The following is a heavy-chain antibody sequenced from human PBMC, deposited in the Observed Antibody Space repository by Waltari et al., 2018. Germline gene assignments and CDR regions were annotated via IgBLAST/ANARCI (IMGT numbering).Heavy chain of an antibody. D-gene: IGHD2-15*01. CDR3: ARRPCRDGNCYMDH. CDR2: ITNSGGST. J-gene: IGHJ4*02. Sequence: EVQLLESGGGWVQPGGALRLSCAALGVTFDSEDMNWVRQAPGKGLEWVSYITNSGGSTYPADSVKGRFTISRDNSKNMLYLQMNSLRAEDTAVYYCARRPCRDGNCYMDHWGQGTLVTVSS. CDR1: GVTFDSED. V-gene: IGHV3-23*01.